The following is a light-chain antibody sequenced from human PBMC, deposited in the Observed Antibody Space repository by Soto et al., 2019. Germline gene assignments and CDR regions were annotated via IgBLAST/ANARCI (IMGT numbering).Light chain of an antibody. CDR1: QSVSSN. J-gene: IGKJ1*01. CDR2: GAS. CDR3: QPYCSSPP. V-gene: IGKV3D-15*02. Sequence: VSIDPPASLSVSQGEGATLSGRASQSVSSNLAWYQQKPGQAPRLLIYGASTRAAGIPARFSGSGSGTDFTLTISSLEPEDFAVYFCQPYCSSPPFGQVTNVDI.